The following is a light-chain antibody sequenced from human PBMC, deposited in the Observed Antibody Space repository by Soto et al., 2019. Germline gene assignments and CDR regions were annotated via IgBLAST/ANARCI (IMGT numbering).Light chain of an antibody. CDR3: SSYGGGNTVV. CDR2: EVS. CDR1: SSDVGGYNY. V-gene: IGLV2-8*01. J-gene: IGLJ2*01. Sequence: QSALTQPPSASGSPGQSVTISCTGTSSDVGGYNYVSWYQHHPGKAPKLMIYEVSKRPSGVPDRFSGSKSGNTASLTVSGLQADDEADYYCSSYGGGNTVVFGGGTKLTVL.